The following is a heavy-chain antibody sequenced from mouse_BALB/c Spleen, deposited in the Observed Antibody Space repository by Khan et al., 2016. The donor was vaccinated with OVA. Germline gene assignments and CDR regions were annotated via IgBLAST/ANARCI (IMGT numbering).Heavy chain of an antibody. CDR1: GYSFTNYV. CDR3: ARGNRDFDY. D-gene: IGHD2-1*01. CDR2: INTYIGEP. Sequence: QIQLVQSGPELKKPGETVKISCKASGYSFTNYVMNWVKQAPGKGLKRMGWINTYIGEPIYSDDFKGRFAFSLETSASTAYLQINNLKNEDTATYFCARGNRDFDYWGQGTTLTVSS. V-gene: IGHV9-3-1*01. J-gene: IGHJ2*01.